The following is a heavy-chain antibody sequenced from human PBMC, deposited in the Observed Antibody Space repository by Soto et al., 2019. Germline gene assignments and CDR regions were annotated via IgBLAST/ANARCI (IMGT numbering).Heavy chain of an antibody. Sequence: GGSWRHSWAASACTSSRYGMHLARQAPGKGLEWVAVISYDGSNKYYADSVKGRFTISRDNAKNTLYLQMNSLRAEDTAVYYCTSDRPGPEIYSLYWGEANMITV. J-gene: IGHJ4*02. CDR1: ACTSSRYG. D-gene: IGHD2-15*01. CDR3: TSDRPGPEIYSLY. V-gene: IGHV3-30*12. CDR2: ISYDGSNK.